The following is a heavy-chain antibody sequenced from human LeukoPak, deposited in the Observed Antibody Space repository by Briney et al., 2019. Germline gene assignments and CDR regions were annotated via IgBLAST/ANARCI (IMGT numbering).Heavy chain of an antibody. D-gene: IGHD2-2*01. CDR3: ARVLGYCSSTSCSYYYYRDV. CDR2: MNTNSGNT. J-gene: IGHJ6*03. CDR1: GYTFTSYD. Sequence: ASVKVSFKASGYTFTSYDINWVRQATGQGLEWMGVMNTNSGNTGYAQKFQGRVTMTRNTSISTAYMELSNLRSEDTAVYYCARVLGYCSSTSCSYYYYRDVWGKGTTVTVSS. V-gene: IGHV1-8*01.